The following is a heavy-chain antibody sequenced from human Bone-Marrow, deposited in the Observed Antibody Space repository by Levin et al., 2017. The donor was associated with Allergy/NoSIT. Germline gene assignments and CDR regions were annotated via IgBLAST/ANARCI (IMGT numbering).Heavy chain of an antibody. CDR1: EFTLSTYV. V-gene: IGHV3-30*18. CDR3: AKAGCSWQDHDSFDM. J-gene: IGHJ3*02. Sequence: GGSLRLSCAASEFTLSTYVMHWVRQAPGKGLEWVAVISYDGSNEYYADSVKGRFTISRDNSKNTLYLQMNSLRTEDTAVYYCAKAGCSWQDHDSFDMWGQGTIVTVSS. CDR2: ISYDGSNE. D-gene: IGHD6-13*01.